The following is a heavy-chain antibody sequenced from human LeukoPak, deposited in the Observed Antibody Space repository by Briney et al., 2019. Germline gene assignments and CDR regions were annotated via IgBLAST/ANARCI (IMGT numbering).Heavy chain of an antibody. Sequence: PGGSLRLSCTASGFTLSAFAMSWVRQAPGKGLEWVSGSTGSVEYYASSVKGRFTISRDDSKNTLYLQMNSLGAEDTATYYCARGSDLASYNELEYWGQGTLVTVPS. J-gene: IGHJ4*02. CDR3: ARGSDLASYNELEY. CDR1: GFTLSAFA. D-gene: IGHD2-21*01. V-gene: IGHV3-23*01. CDR2: STGSVE.